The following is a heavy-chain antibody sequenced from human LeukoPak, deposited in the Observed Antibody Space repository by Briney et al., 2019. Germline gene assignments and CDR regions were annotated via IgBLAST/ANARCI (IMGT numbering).Heavy chain of an antibody. CDR3: ARGADGVSSNSRGWFDP. D-gene: IGHD2-15*01. CDR2: ISDSGSSV. J-gene: IGHJ5*02. CDR1: GFTISTYE. V-gene: IGHV3-48*03. Sequence: GGSLRLSCEASGFTISTYEVNWLPQAPGKGLEWRSHISDSGSSVHYADSVKGRFTISRDNSKNSLYLEMNSLRVEDTAVYSCARGADGVSSNSRGWFDPWGQGTLVSVSS.